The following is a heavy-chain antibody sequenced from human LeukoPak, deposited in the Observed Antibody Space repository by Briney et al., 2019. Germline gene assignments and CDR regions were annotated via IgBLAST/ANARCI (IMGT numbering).Heavy chain of an antibody. V-gene: IGHV1-46*01. CDR2: IDPSGGST. J-gene: IGHJ4*02. Sequence: GASVKVSCKASGYTFTSYFTTYYMHWMGQAPGQGLEWMGIIDPSGGSTSYAQKFQGRVTMTRDTSTSTVYMELSSLRSEDTAVYYCARASPYCSGGSCYSEYYFDYWGQGTLVTVSS. CDR1: GYTFTSYFTTYY. D-gene: IGHD2-15*01. CDR3: ARASPYCSGGSCYSEYYFDY.